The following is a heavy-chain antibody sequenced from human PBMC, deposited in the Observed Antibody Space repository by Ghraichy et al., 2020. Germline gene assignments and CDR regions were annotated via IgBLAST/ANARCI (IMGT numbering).Heavy chain of an antibody. CDR2: TYYRSKWYN. CDR1: GDSVSSNSAA. J-gene: IGHJ6*02. CDR3: ARDHQMGMAEGSGSYLNSYYYYGMDV. D-gene: IGHD3-10*01. Sequence: SQTLSLTCAISGDSVSSNSAAWNWIRQSPSRGLEWLGRTYYRSKWYNDYAVSVKSRITINPDTSKNQFSLQLNSVTPEDTAVYYCARDHQMGMAEGSGSYLNSYYYYGMDVWGQGTTVTVSS. V-gene: IGHV6-1*01.